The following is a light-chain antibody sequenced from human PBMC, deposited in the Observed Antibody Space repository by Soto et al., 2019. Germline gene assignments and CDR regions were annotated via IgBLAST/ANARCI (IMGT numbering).Light chain of an antibody. CDR1: QSVSSS. Sequence: EIVMTQSPATLSVSPGERATLSCRASQSVSSSLAWYQQKPGQAPRLLIYGASARATGIPARFSGSGSGTEFTLTISGLXSEDFAVYYCQQYDNWPRTFGQGTKVEIK. CDR2: GAS. V-gene: IGKV3-15*01. J-gene: IGKJ1*01. CDR3: QQYDNWPRT.